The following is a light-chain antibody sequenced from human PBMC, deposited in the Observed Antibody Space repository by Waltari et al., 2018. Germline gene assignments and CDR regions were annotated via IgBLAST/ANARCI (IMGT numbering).Light chain of an antibody. J-gene: IGKJ4*01. CDR2: DAS. CDR3: QKYDNLPL. Sequence: DIQMTQSPSSLSASIGDRVTITCQASQDIRNHLHWYQQKPGRAPKLLIDDASNLQTGVPSRFSGSVSATHFTFTISSLQPEDIATYYCQKYDNLPLFGGGSKVEI. CDR1: QDIRNH. V-gene: IGKV1-33*01.